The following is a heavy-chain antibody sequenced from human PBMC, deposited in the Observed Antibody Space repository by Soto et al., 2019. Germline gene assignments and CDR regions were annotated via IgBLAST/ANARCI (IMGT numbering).Heavy chain of an antibody. CDR2: ISIDGSNK. D-gene: IGHD6-6*01. CDR3: AKGSEAARQELDY. V-gene: IGHV3-30*18. J-gene: IGHJ4*02. Sequence: QVQLVESGGGVVQPGRSLRLSCAASGFTFSTYGMHWVRQAPGKGPEWVAVISIDGSNKYYADSVKGRFTISRDNSKNTLYLQMNSLRDDDTAVYYCAKGSEAARQELDYWGQGTLVTFSS. CDR1: GFTFSTYG.